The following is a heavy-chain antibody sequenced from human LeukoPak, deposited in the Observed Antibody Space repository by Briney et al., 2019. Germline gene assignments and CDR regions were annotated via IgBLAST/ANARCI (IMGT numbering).Heavy chain of an antibody. J-gene: IGHJ4*02. CDR1: GFTFSSYS. Sequence: PGGSLRLSCAASGFTFSSYSMNWVRQAPGKGLEWVSAISGSGGSTYYADSVKGRFTISRDNSKNTLYLQMNSLRAEDTAVYYCAKDRYGDSGGGFDYRGQGTLVTVSS. V-gene: IGHV3-23*01. D-gene: IGHD4-17*01. CDR2: ISGSGGST. CDR3: AKDRYGDSGGGFDY.